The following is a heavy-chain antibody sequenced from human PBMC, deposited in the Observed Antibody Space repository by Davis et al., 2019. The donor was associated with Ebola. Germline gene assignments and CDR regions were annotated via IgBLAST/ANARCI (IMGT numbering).Heavy chain of an antibody. Sequence: ASVKVSCKASGYTFTSYAMHWVRQAPGQRLEWMGWINAGNGNTKYSQKFQGRVTMTTDTSTSTAYMELRSLRSDDTAVYYCARVDTAMVTGWFDPWGQGTLVTVSS. CDR2: INAGNGNT. CDR3: ARVDTAMVTGWFDP. V-gene: IGHV1-3*01. J-gene: IGHJ5*02. CDR1: GYTFTSYA. D-gene: IGHD5-18*01.